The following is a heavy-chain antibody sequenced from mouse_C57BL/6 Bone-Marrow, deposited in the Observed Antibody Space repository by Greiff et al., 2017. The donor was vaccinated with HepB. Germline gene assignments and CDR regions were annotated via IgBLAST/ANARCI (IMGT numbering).Heavy chain of an antibody. Sequence: EVQGVESGGGLVKPGGSLKLSCAASGFTFSSYAMSWVRQTPEKRLEWVATISDGGSYTYYPDNVKGRFTISRDNGKNNLYLQMSHLKSEDTAMYYCARAHYGSSEAWFAYWGQGTLVTGSA. CDR2: ISDGGSYT. D-gene: IGHD1-1*01. V-gene: IGHV5-4*01. J-gene: IGHJ3*01. CDR1: GFTFSSYA. CDR3: ARAHYGSSEAWFAY.